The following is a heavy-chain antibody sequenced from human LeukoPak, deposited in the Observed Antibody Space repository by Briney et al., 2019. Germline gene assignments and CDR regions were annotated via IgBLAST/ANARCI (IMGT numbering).Heavy chain of an antibody. D-gene: IGHD6-13*01. Sequence: GGSLRLSCAASGFTFSTYWMHWVRQAPGKGLVWLSRISSDGSSTNYADSVKGRFTISRDNSKNTLYLQMNSLRAEDTAVYYCASTKYSSSWSRVPFDYWGQGTLVTVSS. CDR1: GFTFSTYW. J-gene: IGHJ4*02. V-gene: IGHV3-74*01. CDR3: ASTKYSSSWSRVPFDY. CDR2: ISSDGSST.